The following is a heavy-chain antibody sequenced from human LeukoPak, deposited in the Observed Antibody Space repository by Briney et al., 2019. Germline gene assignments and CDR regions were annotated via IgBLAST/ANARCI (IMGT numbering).Heavy chain of an antibody. CDR2: ISASGGDT. CDR1: GLTFSSYS. J-gene: IGHJ4*02. Sequence: GGSLRLSCVVSGLTFSSYSMSWVRQAPGKGLDWVSGISASGGDTWYPDSVKGRFTISRDNSKNTLFLQMSSLRVEDTAMYYCAKDAAGPEYRGQGTLVTVSS. V-gene: IGHV3-23*01. D-gene: IGHD6-13*01. CDR3: AKDAAGPEY.